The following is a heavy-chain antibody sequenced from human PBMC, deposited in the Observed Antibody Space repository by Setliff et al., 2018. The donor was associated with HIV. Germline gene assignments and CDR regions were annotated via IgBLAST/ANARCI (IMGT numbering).Heavy chain of an antibody. Sequence: SETLSLTCTVSGGSMSSSSYYWGWIRQTPDKGLEWIGIIYYSGATYYNPSLTSRVTISVDTSRNQFSRKLRSVTAADTAAYYCARLGYVSGGFYKTPGPYYFDYWGQVALVSVSS. CDR2: IYYSGAT. D-gene: IGHD3-10*01. CDR3: ARLGYVSGGFYKTPGPYYFDY. V-gene: IGHV4-39*01. J-gene: IGHJ4*02. CDR1: GGSMSSSSYY.